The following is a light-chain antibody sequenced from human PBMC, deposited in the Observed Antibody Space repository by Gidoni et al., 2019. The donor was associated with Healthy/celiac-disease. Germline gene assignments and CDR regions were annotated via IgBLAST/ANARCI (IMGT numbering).Light chain of an antibody. CDR3: QQYYRTPYT. V-gene: IGKV4-1*01. CDR2: WAS. Sequence: DIVMTQSPDSLAVSLGERATINFKSSQSVLYSSNNKNYLSWYQQKPGQPPKLIIYWASTRESGVPDRLSGSGSGTDCTITSSSLQAEDVAVYYCQQYYRTPYTFXQXTKLXIK. J-gene: IGKJ2*01. CDR1: QSVLYSSNNKNY.